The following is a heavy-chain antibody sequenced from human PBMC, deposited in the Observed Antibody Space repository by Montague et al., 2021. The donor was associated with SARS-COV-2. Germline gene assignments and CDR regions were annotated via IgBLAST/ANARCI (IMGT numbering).Heavy chain of an antibody. CDR1: SGSFRGYY. Sequence: SETLSLTCAVSSGSFRGYYWSWIRQPPGKGLEWIGEINHSGRTTXNPSLESRVSISVDTSNKPFSLTVTSVTAADTAVYYCARLGAITLVRGITKADFSNYGMDVWGQGTTVTVSS. V-gene: IGHV4-34*01. CDR2: INHSGRT. J-gene: IGHJ6*02. D-gene: IGHD3-10*01. CDR3: ARLGAITLVRGITKADFSNYGMDV.